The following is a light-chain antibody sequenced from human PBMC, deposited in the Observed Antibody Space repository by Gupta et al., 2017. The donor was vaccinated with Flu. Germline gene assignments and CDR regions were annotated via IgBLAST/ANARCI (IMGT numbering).Light chain of an antibody. J-gene: IGLJ1*01. CDR2: DVS. Sequence: QSALTQPASVSGSPGQSITISCTGTSNDVGGYNFLSWYQQHPGRAPKLLIYDVSNRPSGVSNRFSGSKSGNTASLTISGLQTEDEADYYCKSFTYSNTLVFGTGTKVTV. CDR1: SNDVGGYNF. CDR3: KSFTYSNTLV. V-gene: IGLV2-14*03.